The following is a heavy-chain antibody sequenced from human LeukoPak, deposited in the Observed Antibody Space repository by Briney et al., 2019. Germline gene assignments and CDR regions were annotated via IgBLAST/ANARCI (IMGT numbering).Heavy chain of an antibody. CDR3: ARVVFWSGYHYFDY. Sequence: SQTLSLTCSVSGGSISSGDYYWSWIRQPPGKGLEWIGYIFYTGCTYYNPSLTSRVTVSIDTSKNQFSLRLTSVTAADTAVYYCARVVFWSGYHYFDYWGQGTLVTVSS. J-gene: IGHJ4*02. D-gene: IGHD3-3*01. CDR2: IFYTGCT. CDR1: GGSISSGDYY. V-gene: IGHV4-30-4*01.